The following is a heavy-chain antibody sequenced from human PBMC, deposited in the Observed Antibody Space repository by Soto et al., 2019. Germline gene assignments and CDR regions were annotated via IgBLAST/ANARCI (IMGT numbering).Heavy chain of an antibody. J-gene: IGHJ4*02. CDR2: IYYSGST. Sequence: PSETLSLTCTVSGGSTSRYYWSWIRQPPGKGLEWIGYIYYSGSTNYNPSLKSRVTISVDTSKNQFSLKLSSVTAADTAVYYCARQSSGSTWSIDYWGQGTLVTVSS. CDR3: ARQSSGSTWSIDY. V-gene: IGHV4-59*08. CDR1: GGSTSRYY. D-gene: IGHD3-10*01.